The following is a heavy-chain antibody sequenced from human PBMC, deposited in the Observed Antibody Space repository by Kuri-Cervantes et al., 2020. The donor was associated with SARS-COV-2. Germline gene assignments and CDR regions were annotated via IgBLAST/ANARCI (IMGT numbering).Heavy chain of an antibody. J-gene: IGHJ4*02. V-gene: IGHV4-34*01. CDR1: GGSFSGYY. D-gene: IGHD3-10*01. CDR2: INHSGST. Sequence: SETLSLTCAVYGGSFSGYYWSWIRQPPGKGLEWIGEINHSGSTNYNPSLKSRVTISVDTSKNQFSLQLRSVTAADTAVYYCARSRGVAADYWGQGTLVTVSS. CDR3: ARSRGVAADY.